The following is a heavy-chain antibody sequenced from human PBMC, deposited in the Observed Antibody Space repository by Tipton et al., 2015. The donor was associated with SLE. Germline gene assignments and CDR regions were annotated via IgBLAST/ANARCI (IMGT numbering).Heavy chain of an antibody. CDR2: IRSKAYGGTT. D-gene: IGHD3-9*01. CDR1: GFTFGDYA. J-gene: IGHJ4*02. Sequence: SLRLSCTASGFTFGDYAMSWFRQAPGKGLEWVGFIRSKAYGGTTEYAASVKGRFTISRDDSKSIAYLQMNSLKTEDTAVHYCTTGRYFDWLPKPFDYWGQGTLVTVSS. CDR3: TTGRYFDWLPKPFDY. V-gene: IGHV3-49*03.